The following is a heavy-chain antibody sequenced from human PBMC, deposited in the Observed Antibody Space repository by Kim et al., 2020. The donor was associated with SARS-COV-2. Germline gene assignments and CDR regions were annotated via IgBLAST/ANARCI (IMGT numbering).Heavy chain of an antibody. J-gene: IGHJ5*02. Sequence: SSTNYADSVNGRFTISRENAKKSLSLQMNRLTPEDTAVYYCVRETASWGQGTLVTVSS. CDR3: VRETAS. V-gene: IGHV3-11*05. CDR2: SST.